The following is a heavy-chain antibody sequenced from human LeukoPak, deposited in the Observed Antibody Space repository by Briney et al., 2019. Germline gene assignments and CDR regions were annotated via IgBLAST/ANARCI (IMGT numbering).Heavy chain of an antibody. Sequence: ASVKVSCKAFGYTFTSNYMHWVRQPPGKGPEWMGEISPSGGSTTYAQKFQGRVTLTRDMSTSTDYLELSSLRSEDTAVYYCARDNSVRDEAWWFNPWGQGTLVTVSS. CDR3: ARDNSVRDEAWWFNP. J-gene: IGHJ5*02. CDR2: ISPSGGST. V-gene: IGHV1-46*01. CDR1: GYTFTSNY. D-gene: IGHD5-24*01.